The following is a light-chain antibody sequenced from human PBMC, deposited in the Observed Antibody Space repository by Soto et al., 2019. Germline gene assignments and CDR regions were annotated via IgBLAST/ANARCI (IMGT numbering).Light chain of an antibody. V-gene: IGLV1-44*01. CDR3: AAWDDSLNGQEV. J-gene: IGLJ2*01. CDR2: SNN. Sequence: QALVTQPPSASGTPGQRVTISCSGSSSNIGSNTVNWYQQLPGTAPKLLIYSNNQRPSGVPDRFSGSKSGTSASLAISGLQSEDEPDYYCAAWDDSLNGQEVFGGGTKLTVL. CDR1: SSNIGSNT.